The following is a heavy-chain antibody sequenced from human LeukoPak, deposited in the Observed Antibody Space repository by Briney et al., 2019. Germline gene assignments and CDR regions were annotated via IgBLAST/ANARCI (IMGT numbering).Heavy chain of an antibody. V-gene: IGHV1-8*01. Sequence: GASVKVSCKASGYTFTSYDINWVRQATGQGLEWMGWMNPNSGNTGYAQKFQGRVTMTRNTSISTAYMELSSLRSEDTAVYYCARVNGDYVPPDYWGQGALVIVSS. J-gene: IGHJ4*02. CDR3: ARVNGDYVPPDY. CDR1: GYTFTSYD. D-gene: IGHD4-17*01. CDR2: MNPNSGNT.